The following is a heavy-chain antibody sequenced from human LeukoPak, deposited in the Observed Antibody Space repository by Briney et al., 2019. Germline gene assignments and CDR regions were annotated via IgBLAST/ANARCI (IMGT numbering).Heavy chain of an antibody. CDR2: ISPSGGST. D-gene: IGHD3-22*01. CDR1: GYTFTSYY. CDR3: ATDGSGYYRDAFDI. V-gene: IGHV1-46*01. Sequence: GASVKVSCKASGYTFTSYYMHWVRQAPGQGLEWMGIISPSGGSTSYAQKFQGRVTMTRDTSTSTVYMELSSLRSEDTAVYYCATDGSGYYRDAFDIWGQGTMATVSS. J-gene: IGHJ3*02.